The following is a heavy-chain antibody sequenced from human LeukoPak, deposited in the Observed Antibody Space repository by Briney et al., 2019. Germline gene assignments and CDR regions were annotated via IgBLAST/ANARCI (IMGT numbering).Heavy chain of an antibody. CDR2: INHSGST. Sequence: SETLSLTCAVYGGSFSGYYWSWIRQPPGKGLEWIGEINHSGSTNYNPSLKSRVTISVDTSKNQFSLKLSSVTAADTAVYYCARGQNCTNGVCYTDYWGQGTLVTVSS. CDR3: ARGQNCTNGVCYTDY. CDR1: GGSFSGYY. J-gene: IGHJ4*02. D-gene: IGHD2-8*01. V-gene: IGHV4-34*01.